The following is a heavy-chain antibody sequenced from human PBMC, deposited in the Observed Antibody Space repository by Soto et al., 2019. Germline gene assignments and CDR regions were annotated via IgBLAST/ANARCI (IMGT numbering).Heavy chain of an antibody. CDR1: GFTFSTSS. CDR3: AKEGFLEWLFSV. J-gene: IGHJ6*03. CDR2: ITSSGSST. D-gene: IGHD3-3*01. Sequence: GGSLRLSCAASGFTFSTSSMNWVRQAPGKGLEWVSYITSSGSSTSYADSVKGRFTISRDNSKDTLYLQMNSLRAEDTAVYYCAKEGFLEWLFSVWGKGTTVTVS. V-gene: IGHV3-48*01.